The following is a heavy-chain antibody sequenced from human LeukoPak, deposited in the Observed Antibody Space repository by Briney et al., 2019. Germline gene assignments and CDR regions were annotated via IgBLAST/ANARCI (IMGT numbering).Heavy chain of an antibody. D-gene: IGHD3-10*01. CDR2: IYYSGST. CDR1: GGSISSYY. Sequence: SETLSLTCTVSGGSISSYYWSWIRQPPGKGLEWIGYIYYSGSTYYNPSLKSRVTISVDTSKNQFSLKLSSVTAADTAVYYCARVKSEKLWHFDYWGQGTLVTVSS. CDR3: ARVKSEKLWHFDY. J-gene: IGHJ4*02. V-gene: IGHV4-59*06.